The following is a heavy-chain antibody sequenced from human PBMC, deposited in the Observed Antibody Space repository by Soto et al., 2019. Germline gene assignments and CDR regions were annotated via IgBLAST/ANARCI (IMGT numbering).Heavy chain of an antibody. V-gene: IGHV3-23*01. CDR3: AKALYYDILTGYSPTAYGMAV. J-gene: IGHJ6*02. Sequence: GSLRLSCAASGFTFSSYAMSWVRQAPGKGLEWVSAISGSGGSTYYADSVKGRFTISRDNSKNTLYLQMNSLRAEDTAVYYCAKALYYDILTGYSPTAYGMAVWGQGTTVTVSS. CDR2: ISGSGGST. D-gene: IGHD3-9*01. CDR1: GFTFSSYA.